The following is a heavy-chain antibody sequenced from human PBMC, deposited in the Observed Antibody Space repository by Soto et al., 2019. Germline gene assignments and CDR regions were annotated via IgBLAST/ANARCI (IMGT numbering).Heavy chain of an antibody. J-gene: IGHJ5*02. V-gene: IGHV4-59*01. CDR2: IYYSVST. CDR3: ARAIAGANAGWFDP. CDR1: SGSISNYC. Sequence: PXATLSLTCTVSSGSISNYCWSWMRQSPGKRLEWIGYIYYSVSTNYNPFLESRVTISVDTSKNQFSLKLSSVTAADTAVDYCARAIAGANAGWFDPWGQGTLVTVSS. D-gene: IGHD1-26*01.